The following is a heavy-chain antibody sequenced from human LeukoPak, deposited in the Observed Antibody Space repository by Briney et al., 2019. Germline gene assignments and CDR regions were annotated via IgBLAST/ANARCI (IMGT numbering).Heavy chain of an antibody. J-gene: IGHJ4*02. Sequence: SETLSLTCTVSGGSISSYYWSWIRQPPGKGLEWIGYIYYSGSTNYNPSLKSRVTISVDTSKNHFSLKLSSVTAADTAVYYCARHQMVRGKFDYWGQGTLVTVSS. CDR3: ARHQMVRGKFDY. CDR2: IYYSGST. D-gene: IGHD3-10*01. V-gene: IGHV4-59*08. CDR1: GGSISSYY.